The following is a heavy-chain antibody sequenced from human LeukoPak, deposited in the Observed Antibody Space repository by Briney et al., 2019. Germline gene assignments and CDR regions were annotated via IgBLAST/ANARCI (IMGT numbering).Heavy chain of an antibody. CDR3: ARGGIAVAGTLFDP. CDR1: GGSFSGYY. V-gene: IGHV4-34*01. CDR2: INHSGST. Sequence: PSETLSLTCAVYGGSFSGYYWSWIRQPPGKGLEWIGEINHSGSTNYNPSLKSRVTISVDTSKNQFSLKLSSVTAADTAVYYCARGGIAVAGTLFDPWGQETLVTVSS. D-gene: IGHD6-19*01. J-gene: IGHJ5*02.